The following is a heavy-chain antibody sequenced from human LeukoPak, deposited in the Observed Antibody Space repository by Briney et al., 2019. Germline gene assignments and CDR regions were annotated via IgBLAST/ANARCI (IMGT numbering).Heavy chain of an antibody. CDR2: IIPILGIA. CDR1: GGTFNSYA. Sequence: SVKVSCKASGGTFNSYAISWVRQAPGQGLEWMGRIIPILGIANYAQKFQGRVTITADKSTSTAYMELSSLRSEDTAVYYCARSGDTAYGYGMDVWGQGTTVTVSS. CDR3: ARSGDTAYGYGMDV. V-gene: IGHV1-69*04. J-gene: IGHJ6*02. D-gene: IGHD5-18*01.